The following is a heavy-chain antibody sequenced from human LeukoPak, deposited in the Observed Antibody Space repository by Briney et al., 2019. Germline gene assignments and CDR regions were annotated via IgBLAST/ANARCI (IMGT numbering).Heavy chain of an antibody. D-gene: IGHD6-6*01. Sequence: PSETLSLTCTVSGGSISSGSYYWSWIRQPAGKGLEWIGRIYTSGSTNYNPSLMSRVTISLDTSKNQFSLKLNSVTAADTAVYYCARDTSIAGPDAFEIWGQGTMVTVSS. CDR3: ARDTSIAGPDAFEI. CDR1: GGSISSGSYY. V-gene: IGHV4-61*02. CDR2: IYTSGST. J-gene: IGHJ3*02.